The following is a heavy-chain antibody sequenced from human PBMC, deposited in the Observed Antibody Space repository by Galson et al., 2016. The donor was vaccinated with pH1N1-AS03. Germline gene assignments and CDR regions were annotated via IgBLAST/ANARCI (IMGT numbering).Heavy chain of an antibody. J-gene: IGHJ4*02. CDR2: INSNSGDT. D-gene: IGHD3-10*01. V-gene: IGHV1-2*02. Sequence: KVSCQASGDSFSGYYMHWVRQAPGQGLEWMGWINSNSGDTKYAQKFQGRVTMTRDTSIRTVYMDLSGLRFDDTALYYCARDRDYYGSGSYYNGVIGSFDYWGQGTLVTVSS. CDR3: ARDRDYYGSGSYYNGVIGSFDY. CDR1: GDSFSGYY.